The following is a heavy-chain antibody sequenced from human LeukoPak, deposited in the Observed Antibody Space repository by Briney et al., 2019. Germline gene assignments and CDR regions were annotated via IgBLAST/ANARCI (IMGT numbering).Heavy chain of an antibody. V-gene: IGHV3-48*01. CDR3: ARDGVAGTLYYYYYMDV. D-gene: IGHD6-19*01. J-gene: IGHJ6*03. CDR2: ISSSSSTI. CDR1: GFNFSSYS. Sequence: GGSLRLSCAASGFNFSSYSMNWVRQAPGKGLECVSYISSSSSTIYYADSVKGRFTISRDNAKNSLYLQMDSLRAEDTAVYYCARDGVAGTLYYYYYMDVWGKGTTVTVSS.